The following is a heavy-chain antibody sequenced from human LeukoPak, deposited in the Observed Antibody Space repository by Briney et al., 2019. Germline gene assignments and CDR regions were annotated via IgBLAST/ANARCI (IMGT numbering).Heavy chain of an antibody. Sequence: SETLSLTCTVSGGSISSSSYYWGWIRQPPGKGLEWIGSIYYSGSTYYNPSLKSRVTIPVDTSKNQFSLKLSSVTAADTAVYYCARLADSGSCYAFDIWGQGAMVTVSS. CDR3: ARLADSGSCYAFDI. CDR1: GGSISSSSYY. CDR2: IYYSGST. D-gene: IGHD1-26*01. V-gene: IGHV4-39*01. J-gene: IGHJ3*02.